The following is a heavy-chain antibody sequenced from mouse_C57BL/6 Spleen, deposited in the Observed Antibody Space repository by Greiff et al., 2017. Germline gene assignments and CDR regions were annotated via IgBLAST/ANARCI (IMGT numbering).Heavy chain of an antibody. J-gene: IGHJ3*01. V-gene: IGHV10-1*01. CDR2: IRSKSNNYAT. Sequence: EVLLVESGGGLVQPKGSLKLSCAASGFSFNTYAMNWVRQAPGKGLEWVARIRSKSNNYATYYADSVKDRFTISRDDSESMLYLQMNNVKTEDTAMYYDVEGGYDSLGWLAYWGQGTLVTVSA. CDR1: GFSFNTYA. D-gene: IGHD2-4*01. CDR3: VEGGYDSLGWLAY.